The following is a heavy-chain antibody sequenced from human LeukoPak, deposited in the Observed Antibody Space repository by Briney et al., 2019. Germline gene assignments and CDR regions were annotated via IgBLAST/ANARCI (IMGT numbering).Heavy chain of an antibody. CDR3: ARGLYYYDSSGYVDY. V-gene: IGHV1-2*02. CDR1: GYTFTGYY. CDR2: INPNSGGT. D-gene: IGHD3-22*01. J-gene: IGHJ4*02. Sequence: ASVKVSCKASGYTFTGYYMHWVRQAPGQGLEWMGWINPNSGGTNYAQKFQGRVTMTRDTSISTAYMELSRLRSDDTAVYYCARGLYYYDSSGYVDYWGQGTLVTVSS.